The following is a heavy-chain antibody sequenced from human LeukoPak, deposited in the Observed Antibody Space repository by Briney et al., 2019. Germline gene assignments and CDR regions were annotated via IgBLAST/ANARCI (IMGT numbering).Heavy chain of an antibody. CDR1: GFTFSDYY. CDR3: ARESYHDSSGYYGHGDY. V-gene: IGHV3-11*01. D-gene: IGHD3-22*01. CDR2: ISSSGSTI. Sequence: GGSPRLSCAASGFTFSDYYMSWIRQAPGKGLEWVSYISSSGSTIYYADSVKGRFTISRDNAKNSLYLQMNSLRAEDTAVYYCARESYHDSSGYYGHGDYWGQGTLVTVSS. J-gene: IGHJ4*02.